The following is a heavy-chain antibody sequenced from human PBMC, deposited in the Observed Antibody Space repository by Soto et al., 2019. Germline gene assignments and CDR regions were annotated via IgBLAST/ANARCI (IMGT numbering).Heavy chain of an antibody. Sequence: SETLSLTCAVYGGSFSGYYWSWIRQPPGKGLEWIGEINHSGSTNYNPSLKSRGTISADTSKNQLSLQLTSVTAADTAVYYCARDTYSGYDFGLWGQGTLVTVSS. V-gene: IGHV4-34*01. D-gene: IGHD5-12*01. CDR2: INHSGST. J-gene: IGHJ5*02. CDR1: GGSFSGYY. CDR3: ARDTYSGYDFGL.